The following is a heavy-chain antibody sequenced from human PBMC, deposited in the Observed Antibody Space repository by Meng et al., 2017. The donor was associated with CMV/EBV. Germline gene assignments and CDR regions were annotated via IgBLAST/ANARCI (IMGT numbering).Heavy chain of an antibody. Sequence: GGYISSSNWWSWVRQPPGKGLEWIGEIYHSGSTNYNPSLKSRVTISVDKYKNQFSLKLSSVTAADTAVYYCARKRYDFWSGYFGPWGQGTLVTVSS. CDR1: GGYISSSNW. CDR3: ARKRYDFWSGYFGP. J-gene: IGHJ5*02. V-gene: IGHV4-4*02. CDR2: IYHSGST. D-gene: IGHD3-3*01.